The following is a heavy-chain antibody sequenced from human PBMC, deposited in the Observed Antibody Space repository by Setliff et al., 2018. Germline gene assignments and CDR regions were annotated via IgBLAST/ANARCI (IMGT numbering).Heavy chain of an antibody. CDR3: ARGGTSENLYAMDV. CDR1: GYTFTTYD. CDR2: INPGNGNT. J-gene: IGHJ6*02. V-gene: IGHV1-3*01. Sequence: ASVKVSCKASGYTFTTYDLHWVRQAPGQRPEWMGWINPGNGNTKYSPKFQDRVTISRATSASTGYMELTSLTSEDTAVYYCARGGTSENLYAMDVWGQGTTVTVSS. D-gene: IGHD3-16*01.